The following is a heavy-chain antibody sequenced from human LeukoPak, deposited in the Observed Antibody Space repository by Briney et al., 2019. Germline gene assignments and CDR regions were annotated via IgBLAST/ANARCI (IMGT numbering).Heavy chain of an antibody. CDR2: VILIFGTA. J-gene: IGHJ3*02. CDR1: GGTFNNYA. V-gene: IGHV1-69*06. Sequence: ASVKVSCKASGGTFNNYAISWVRQAPGQGLEWMGGVILIFGTANYAQKFQGRVTITADKSTSTTYMELSSLRSEDTAVYYCARSRLWFGEQSHAAAFDIWGQGTMVTVSS. CDR3: ARSRLWFGEQSHAAAFDI. D-gene: IGHD3-10*01.